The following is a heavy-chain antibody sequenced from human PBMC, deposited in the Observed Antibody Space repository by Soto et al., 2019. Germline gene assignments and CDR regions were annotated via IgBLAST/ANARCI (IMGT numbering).Heavy chain of an antibody. V-gene: IGHV3-23*01. Sequence: EVQLLESGGGLVQPGGSLRLSCAASGFTFSSYAMSWVRQAPGKGLEWVSAISGSGGSTYYADSVKGRFTISRDNSKNTLYLQMNSLRAEDTAVYYCTITKLAVAAPDHWGQGTLVTVSS. CDR2: ISGSGGST. CDR3: TITKLAVAAPDH. J-gene: IGHJ4*02. D-gene: IGHD6-19*01. CDR1: GFTFSSYA.